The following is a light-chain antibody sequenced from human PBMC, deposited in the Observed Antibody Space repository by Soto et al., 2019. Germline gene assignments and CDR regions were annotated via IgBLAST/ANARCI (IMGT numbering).Light chain of an antibody. J-gene: IGKJ2*01. V-gene: IGKV2-30*01. CDR3: MQGTHWPYT. Sequence: DVMTQSPLSLAVTLGEPASVSCRSSKGLVDNDAYSYLSWFHQRPGQSPRRLFYRVSNRDPGVPDRFSGSGSGTDFTLTISRVEAEDVGVYYCMQGTHWPYTFGQGTRLDI. CDR1: KGLVDNDAYSY. CDR2: RVS.